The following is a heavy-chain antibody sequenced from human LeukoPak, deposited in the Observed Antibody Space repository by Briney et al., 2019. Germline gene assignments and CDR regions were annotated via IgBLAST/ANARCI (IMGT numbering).Heavy chain of an antibody. Sequence: PSETLSLTCAVYGGSFSGYYWSWIRQPPGKGLEWVGEINHSGSTNYNPSLKSRVTISVDTSKNQFSLKLSSVTAADTAVYYCARVRYCSSTSCYPRFDPWGQGTLVTVSS. CDR2: INHSGST. V-gene: IGHV4-34*01. J-gene: IGHJ5*02. CDR1: GGSFSGYY. D-gene: IGHD2-2*01. CDR3: ARVRYCSSTSCYPRFDP.